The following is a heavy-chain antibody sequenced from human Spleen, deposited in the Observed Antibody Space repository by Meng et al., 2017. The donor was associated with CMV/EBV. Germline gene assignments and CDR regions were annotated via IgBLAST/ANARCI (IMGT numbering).Heavy chain of an antibody. V-gene: IGHV3-30*02. CDR3: ARHVWSALWFDP. CDR1: GFTFSTYD. J-gene: IGHJ5*02. CDR2: IRYDGSNK. D-gene: IGHD3-3*02. Sequence: GESLKISCGASGFTFSTYDMHWVRQAPGKGLEWVAFIRYDGSNKYYADSVKGRFTISRDNSKNTLYLQTNSLRAEDTALYYCARHVWSALWFDPWGQGTLVTVSS.